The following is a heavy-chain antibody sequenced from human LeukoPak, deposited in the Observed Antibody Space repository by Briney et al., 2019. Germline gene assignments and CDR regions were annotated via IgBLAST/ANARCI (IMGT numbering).Heavy chain of an antibody. CDR1: GFTFSDAW. V-gene: IGHV3-15*07. D-gene: IGHD1-1*01. J-gene: IGHJ4*02. CDR2: IKSKSGGGTT. CDR3: TTGKTDDYYFDY. Sequence: GGSLRLSCAASGFTFSDAWMNWVRQASGKGLEWVGRIKSKSGGGTTDYAAPVKGRFTISRDGSKDTLYLQMNSLKTEDTAMYYCTTGKTDDYYFDYWGQGTLVTVSS.